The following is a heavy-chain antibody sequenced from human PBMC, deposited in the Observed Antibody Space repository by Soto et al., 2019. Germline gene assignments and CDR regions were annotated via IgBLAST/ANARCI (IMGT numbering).Heavy chain of an antibody. CDR2: ISPKSGGT. CDR3: ARWGQEYXSGGSCSRHDNSYGMDV. J-gene: IGHJ6*02. CDR1: GYTLTDHY. V-gene: IGHV1-2*02. D-gene: IGHD2-15*01. Sequence: ASVKVSCNPSGYTLTDHYIHWLRQAPGPGLEWMGWISPKSGGTNYAQKFQGRVAMTRDTSISTAYLDLSGLSSNDTAMYFCARWGQEYXSGGSCSRHDNSYGMDVWGQGTTVTVSS.